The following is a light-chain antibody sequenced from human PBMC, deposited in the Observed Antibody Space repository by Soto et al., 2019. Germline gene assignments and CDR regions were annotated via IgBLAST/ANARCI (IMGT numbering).Light chain of an antibody. J-gene: IGKJ1*01. CDR2: AAS. V-gene: IGKV1-39*01. CDR1: QSISSY. CDR3: QQSYSTLRRT. Sequence: DNRITKAPTSRSASVGERITITCRASQSISSYLNWYQQKPGKAPKLLIYAASSLQSGVPSRFSGSGSGTDFTLTISSLQPEDFATYYCQQSYSTLRRTFGQVTKVDNK.